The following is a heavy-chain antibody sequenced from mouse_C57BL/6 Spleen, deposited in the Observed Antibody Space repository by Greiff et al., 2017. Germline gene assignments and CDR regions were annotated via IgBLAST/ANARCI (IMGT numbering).Heavy chain of an antibody. V-gene: IGHV1-82*01. Sequence: VQLQQSGPELVKPGASVKISCKASGYAFSSSWMNWVKQRPGKGLEWIGRIYPGDGDTNYNGKFKGKATLTADKSSSTAYMQLSSLTSEDSAVYFCARPDYYGSSYYAMDYWGQGTSVTVSS. D-gene: IGHD1-1*01. CDR3: ARPDYYGSSYYAMDY. CDR2: IYPGDGDT. J-gene: IGHJ4*01. CDR1: GYAFSSSW.